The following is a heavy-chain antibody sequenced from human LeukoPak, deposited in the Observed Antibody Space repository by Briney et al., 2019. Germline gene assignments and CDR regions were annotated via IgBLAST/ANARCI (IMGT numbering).Heavy chain of an antibody. CDR1: GYNFTGYY. CDR2: INPNSGGT. Sequence: ASVKVSCKASGYNFTGYYMHWVRQAPGQGLEWMGWINPNSGGTNYAQKFQGRVTMTRDTSISTAYMDLSGLRSDDTAVYYCARGFVVRGVSPIRPPLSGAFHIWGQGTMVTVSS. CDR3: ARGFVVRGVSPIRPPLSGAFHI. D-gene: IGHD3-10*01. V-gene: IGHV1-2*02. J-gene: IGHJ3*02.